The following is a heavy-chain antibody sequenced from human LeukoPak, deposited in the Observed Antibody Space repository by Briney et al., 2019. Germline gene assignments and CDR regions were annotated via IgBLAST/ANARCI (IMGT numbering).Heavy chain of an antibody. CDR3: VKDLDAYNSDY. Sequence: GGSLRLSCAASGFTFSSYWMHWVRQAPGKGLVWVSRINSDGSSTSYADSVKGRFTISRDNSKNTLYLQMNSLRPEDTAIYYCVKDLDAYNSDYWGQGALVTVSS. CDR1: GFTFSSYW. D-gene: IGHD5-24*01. J-gene: IGHJ4*02. V-gene: IGHV3-74*01. CDR2: INSDGSST.